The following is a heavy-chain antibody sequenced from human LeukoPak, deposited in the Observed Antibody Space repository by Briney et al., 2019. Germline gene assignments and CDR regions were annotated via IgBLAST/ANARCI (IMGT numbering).Heavy chain of an antibody. CDR2: IWYDGSNK. CDR3: AREGSHSPVDYFDY. D-gene: IGHD1-26*01. CDR1: GFTFSRYA. J-gene: IGHJ4*02. Sequence: PGGSLRLSCAASGFTFSRYAMTWVRQAPGKGLEWVAVIWYDGSNKYYADSVKGRFTISRDNSKNTLYLQMNSLRAEDTAVYYCAREGSHSPVDYFDYWGQGTLVTVSS. V-gene: IGHV3-33*08.